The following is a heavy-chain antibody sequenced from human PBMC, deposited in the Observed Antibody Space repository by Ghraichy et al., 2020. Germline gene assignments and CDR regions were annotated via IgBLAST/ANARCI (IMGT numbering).Heavy chain of an antibody. CDR3: ARDAHPKYRYGPDAFDI. D-gene: IGHD5-18*01. J-gene: IGHJ3*02. CDR2: INPNSGGT. Sequence: ASVKVSCKTGRENVRTSVTHWELECRLLGLEKKGWINPNSGGTNYAQKFQGWVTMTRDTSISTAYMELSRMRSDDTAVYYCARDAHPKYRYGPDAFDIWGQ. CDR1: RENVRTSV. V-gene: IGHV1-2*04.